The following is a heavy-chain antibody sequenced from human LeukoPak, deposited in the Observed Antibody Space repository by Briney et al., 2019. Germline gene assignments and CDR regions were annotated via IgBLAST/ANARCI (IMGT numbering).Heavy chain of an antibody. CDR1: GYSFTSSW. V-gene: IGHV5-51*01. D-gene: IGHD2-15*01. Sequence: GESLKISWKGSGYSFTSSWIGWVRQMPGKGLEWLGIIYPGDSDTRYSPSFQGQVTISADKSISTAYLQWSSLKASDTAKYYCARSCSGGSCPWGMDVWGQGTTVTVSS. J-gene: IGHJ6*02. CDR2: IYPGDSDT. CDR3: ARSCSGGSCPWGMDV.